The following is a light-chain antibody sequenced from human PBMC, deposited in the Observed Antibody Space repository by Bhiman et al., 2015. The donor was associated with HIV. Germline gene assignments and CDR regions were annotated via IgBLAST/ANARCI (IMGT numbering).Light chain of an antibody. CDR2: DNN. CDR1: ASNIGAGYD. J-gene: IGLJ3*02. CDR3: QSYDSSLSAWV. Sequence: QSVLTQPPSVSGAPGQRVTISCTGSASNIGAGYDVHWYQHLPGTAPKLLIYDNNNRPSGVPDRFSGSKSGTSASLAITGLQAEDEADYYCQSYDSSLSAWVFGGGTKLTVL. V-gene: IGLV1-40*01.